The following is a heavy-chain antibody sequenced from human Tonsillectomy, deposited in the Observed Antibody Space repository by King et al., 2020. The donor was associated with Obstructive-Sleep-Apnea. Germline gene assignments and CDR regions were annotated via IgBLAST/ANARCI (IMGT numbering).Heavy chain of an antibody. CDR3: ASARYYYYGMDV. V-gene: IGHV4-59*08. D-gene: IGHD6-6*01. CDR1: GGSISSYY. J-gene: IGHJ6*02. CDR2: IYYSGST. Sequence: VQLQESGPGLVKPSETLSLTCTVSGGSISSYYWSWIRQPPGKGLEWTGYIYYSGSTNYNPSLKSRVTISVDTSKNQFSLKLNSVTAADTAVYYCASARYYYYGMDVWGQGTTVTVSS.